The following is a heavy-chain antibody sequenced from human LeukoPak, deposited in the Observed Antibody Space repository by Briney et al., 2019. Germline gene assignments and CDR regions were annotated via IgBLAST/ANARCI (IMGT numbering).Heavy chain of an antibody. CDR3: ARDDYDILTGYSYY. D-gene: IGHD3-9*01. CDR1: GGSISSYY. Sequence: SETLSLTCTVSGGSISSYYWSWIRQPPGKGLEWIGYIYYSGSTNYNPSLKSRVTISVDTSKNQFSLKLSSVTAADTAVYYCARDDYDILTGYSYYWGQGTLVTVSS. J-gene: IGHJ4*02. V-gene: IGHV4-59*01. CDR2: IYYSGST.